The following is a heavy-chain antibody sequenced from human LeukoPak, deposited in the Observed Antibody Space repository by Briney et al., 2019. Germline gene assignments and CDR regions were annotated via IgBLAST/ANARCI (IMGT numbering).Heavy chain of an antibody. J-gene: IGHJ4*02. CDR2: INHSGST. V-gene: IGHV4-39*07. Sequence: PSETLSLTCTVSGGSISSGGYYWSWIRQPPGKGLEWIGEINHSGSTNYNPSLKSRVTISVDTSKNQFSLKLSSVTAADTAVYYCARGAVDRNFDYWGQGTLVTVSS. D-gene: IGHD6-19*01. CDR3: ARGAVDRNFDY. CDR1: GGSISSGGYY.